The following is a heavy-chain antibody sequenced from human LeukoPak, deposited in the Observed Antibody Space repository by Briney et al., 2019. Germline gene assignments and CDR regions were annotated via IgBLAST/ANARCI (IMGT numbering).Heavy chain of an antibody. V-gene: IGHV4-39*01. CDR1: GGSISSSSYY. CDR2: IYYSGST. J-gene: IGHJ3*02. Sequence: SETLSLTCTVSGGSISSSSYYWGWIRQPPGKGLEWIGSIYYSGSTYYNPSLKSRVTISVDTSKNQFSLKLSSVTATDTAVYYCARPEIAARFPFDAFDIWGQGTMVTVSS. CDR3: ARPEIAARFPFDAFDI. D-gene: IGHD6-6*01.